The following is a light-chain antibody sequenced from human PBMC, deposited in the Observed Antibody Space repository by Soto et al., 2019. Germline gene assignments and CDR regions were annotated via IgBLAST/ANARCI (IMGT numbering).Light chain of an antibody. V-gene: IGKV3-15*01. Sequence: EIVMTQSPATLSVSPGERATLSCRASQSISSELAWYQQKPGQPPSLLIYSASTRATGVPARFTGSGSGSEFTLTISGLQSEDFAVYYCQQGNNWPLTFGQGTRLEI. CDR3: QQGNNWPLT. CDR2: SAS. CDR1: QSISSE. J-gene: IGKJ2*01.